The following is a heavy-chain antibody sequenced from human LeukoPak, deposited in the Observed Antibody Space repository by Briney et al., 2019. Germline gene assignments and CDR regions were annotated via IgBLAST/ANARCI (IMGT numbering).Heavy chain of an antibody. CDR1: GGSISSYY. V-gene: IGHV4-59*05. J-gene: IGHJ3*02. CDR3: ASGYDFWSGYPGAFDI. Sequence: SETLSLTCTVSGGSISSYYWSWIRQPAGKGLEWIGSIYYSGSTYYNPSLKSRVTISVDTSKNQFSLKLSSVTAADTAVYYCASGYDFWSGYPGAFDIWGQGTMVTVSS. CDR2: IYYSGST. D-gene: IGHD3-3*01.